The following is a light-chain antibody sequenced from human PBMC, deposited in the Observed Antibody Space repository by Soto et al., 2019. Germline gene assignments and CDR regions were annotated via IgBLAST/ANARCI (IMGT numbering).Light chain of an antibody. CDR3: QKSYTTPVN. J-gene: IGKJ5*01. Sequence: DSQMTPSPSSLSASLGDIVRITCLASQTIRKYLNWYQQKPGKAPELLIHSASTLQTGVPSRFSGSGSGTDFALTITSLQPEDFGTYYCQKSYTTPVNCGKGQRREIK. CDR2: SAS. CDR1: QTIRKY. V-gene: IGKV1-39*01.